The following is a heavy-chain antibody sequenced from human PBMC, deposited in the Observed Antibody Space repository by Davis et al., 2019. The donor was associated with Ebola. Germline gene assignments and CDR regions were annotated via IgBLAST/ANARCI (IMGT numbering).Heavy chain of an antibody. Sequence: SETLSLTCTVSGGSISSYYWGWIRQPPGKGLEWIGSIYYSGSTYYNPSLKSRVTISVDTSKNQFSLKLSSVTAADTAVYYCARGSSGRYCSSTSCLNWFDPWGQGTLVTVSS. CDR2: IYYSGST. J-gene: IGHJ5*02. D-gene: IGHD2-2*01. CDR1: GGSISSYY. CDR3: ARGSSGRYCSSTSCLNWFDP. V-gene: IGHV4-39*01.